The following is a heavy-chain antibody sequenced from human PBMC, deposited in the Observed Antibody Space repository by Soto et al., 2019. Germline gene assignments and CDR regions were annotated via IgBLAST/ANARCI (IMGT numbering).Heavy chain of an antibody. J-gene: IGHJ4*02. CDR2: TYYRFNWRR. Sequence: HSQTLSLTCAISGDSVSSNTAAWNWIRSSPSRGLEWLGRTYYRFNWRRDYAVSVKSRITVNPDTSKNHFSLQLNSVTPDDTAVYYCARGVAGSGFDLWGQGTLVTVSS. V-gene: IGHV6-1*01. D-gene: IGHD6-19*01. CDR3: ARGVAGSGFDL. CDR1: GDSVSSNTAA.